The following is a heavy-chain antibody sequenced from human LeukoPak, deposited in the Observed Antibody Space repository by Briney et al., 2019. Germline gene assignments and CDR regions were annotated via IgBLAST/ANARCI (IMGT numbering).Heavy chain of an antibody. V-gene: IGHV3-30*18. CDR2: ISYDGSNK. J-gene: IGHJ4*02. CDR3: AKARRDGYNNFDY. CDR1: GFTFSSYG. D-gene: IGHD5-24*01. Sequence: GGSLRLSCAASGFTFSSYGMHWVRQAPGKGLYWVAVISYDGSNKYYADSVKGRFTISRDNSKNTLYLQMNSLRAEDTAVYYCAKARRDGYNNFDYWGQGTLVTVSS.